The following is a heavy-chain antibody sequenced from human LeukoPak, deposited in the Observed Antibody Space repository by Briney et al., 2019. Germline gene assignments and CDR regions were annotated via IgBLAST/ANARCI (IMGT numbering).Heavy chain of an antibody. CDR3: AKGSGGIQLWALMGPFDY. CDR1: GFTFSSYG. V-gene: IGHV3-30*18. Sequence: QPGRSLRLSCAASGFTFSSYGMHWVRQAPGKGLEWVAVISYDGSNKYYADSVKGRFTISRDNSKNTLYLQMNSLRAEDTAVYYCAKGSGGIQLWALMGPFDYWGQGTLVTVSS. D-gene: IGHD5-18*01. J-gene: IGHJ4*02. CDR2: ISYDGSNK.